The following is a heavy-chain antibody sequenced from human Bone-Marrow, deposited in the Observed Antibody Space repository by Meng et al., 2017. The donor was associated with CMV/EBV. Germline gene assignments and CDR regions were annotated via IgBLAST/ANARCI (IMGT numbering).Heavy chain of an antibody. V-gene: IGHV1-46*01. D-gene: IGHD2-21*02. CDR3: AREKDRRDPAPDAFDI. CDR2: INPSGGST. Sequence: ASVKVSCKASGYTFTSYYMHWVRQAPGQGLEWMGIINPSGGSTSYAQKFQGRVTMIRDTSTSTVYMELSSLRSEDTAVYYCAREKDRRDPAPDAFDIWGQGTMVTVSS. CDR1: GYTFTSYY. J-gene: IGHJ3*02.